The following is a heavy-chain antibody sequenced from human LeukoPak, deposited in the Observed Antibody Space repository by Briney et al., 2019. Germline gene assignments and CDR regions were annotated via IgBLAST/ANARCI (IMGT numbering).Heavy chain of an antibody. V-gene: IGHV1-2*02. CDR2: INPNSGGT. D-gene: IGHD3-3*01. CDR1: GYTFTSYD. Sequence: GASVKVSCKASGYTFTSYDINWVRQATGQGLEWMGWINPNSGGTNYAQKFQGRVTMTRDTSISTAYMELSRLRSDDTAVYYCAREALSGGYDFWSGYINWFDPWGQGTLVTVSS. CDR3: AREALSGGYDFWSGYINWFDP. J-gene: IGHJ5*02.